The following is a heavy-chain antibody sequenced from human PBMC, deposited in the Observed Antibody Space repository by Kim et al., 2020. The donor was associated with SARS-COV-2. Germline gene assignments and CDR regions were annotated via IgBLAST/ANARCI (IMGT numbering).Heavy chain of an antibody. J-gene: IGHJ4*02. CDR2: ISYDGSNK. Sequence: GGSLRLSCAASGFTFSSYAMHWVRQAPCKGLEWVAVISYDGSNKYYADSVKGRFTISRDNSKNTLYLQMNSLRAEDTAVYYCARGSGSYWGAFDYWGQGTLVTVSS. CDR3: ARGSGSYWGAFDY. V-gene: IGHV3-30-3*01. D-gene: IGHD1-26*01. CDR1: GFTFSSYA.